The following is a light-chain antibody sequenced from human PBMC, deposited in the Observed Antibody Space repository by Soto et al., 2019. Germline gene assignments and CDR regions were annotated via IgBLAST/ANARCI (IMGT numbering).Light chain of an antibody. CDR3: QQRSNWPQT. Sequence: EIVLTQSPATLSLSPGERTTLSCRASQSVSSYLAWYQQKVGQAPRLLIYDASNRATGIRARFSGSGSGTDFTLTISSLEPADFAVYYWQQRSNWPQTFGQGTKVEIK. CDR2: DAS. J-gene: IGKJ1*01. CDR1: QSVSSY. V-gene: IGKV3-11*01.